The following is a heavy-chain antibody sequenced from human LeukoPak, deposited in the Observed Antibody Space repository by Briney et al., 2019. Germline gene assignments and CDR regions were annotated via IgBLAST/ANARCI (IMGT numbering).Heavy chain of an antibody. CDR1: GYTFTGCY. J-gene: IGHJ4*02. D-gene: IGHD3-10*01. V-gene: IGHV1-2*02. Sequence: ASVKVSCKASGYTFTGCYMHWVRQAPGQGLEWMGWINPNSGGTNYAQKFQGRVTMTRDTSISTAYMELSRLRSDDTAVYYCARFAVLWFGELSHYFDYWGQGTLVTVSS. CDR3: ARFAVLWFGELSHYFDY. CDR2: INPNSGGT.